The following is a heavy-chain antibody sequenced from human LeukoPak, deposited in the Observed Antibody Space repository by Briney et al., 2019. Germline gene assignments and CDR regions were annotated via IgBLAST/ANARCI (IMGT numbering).Heavy chain of an antibody. CDR3: ARANGGNSRSFDY. V-gene: IGHV4-39*07. D-gene: IGHD4-23*01. CDR1: GGSISSSSYY. CDR2: IYYSGST. Sequence: SETLSLTCTVSGGSISSSSYYWGWIRQPPGKGLEWIGTIYYSGSTYYNPSLRSRVTISVDTSKNQFSLKLSSVTAADTAVYYCARANGGNSRSFDYWGQGTLVTVSS. J-gene: IGHJ4*02.